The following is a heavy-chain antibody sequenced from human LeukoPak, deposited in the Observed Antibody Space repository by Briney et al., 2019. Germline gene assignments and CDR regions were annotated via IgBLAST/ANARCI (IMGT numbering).Heavy chain of an antibody. J-gene: IGHJ4*02. V-gene: IGHV3-66*01. CDR3: ASSDSSGWYTLGY. CDR1: GFTFSSYA. Sequence: PGGSLRLSCAASGFTFSSYAMSWVRQAPGKGLEWVSVIYSGGSTYYADSVKGRFTISRDNSKNTLYLQMNSLRAEDTAVYYCASSDSSGWYTLGYWGQGTLVTVSS. CDR2: IYSGGST. D-gene: IGHD6-19*01.